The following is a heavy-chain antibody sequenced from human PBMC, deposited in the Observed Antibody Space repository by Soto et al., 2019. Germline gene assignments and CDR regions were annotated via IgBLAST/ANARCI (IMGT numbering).Heavy chain of an antibody. J-gene: IGHJ5*02. CDR1: GFSLSTSGVG. CDR3: EHAVAAAGTIWFDP. V-gene: IGHV2-5*02. D-gene: IGHD6-13*01. Sequence: SGPKLVNPTQTLTLTCTFSGFSLSTSGVGVGWIRQPPGKALEWLALIYWDDDKRYSPSLKSRLTITKDTSKNQVVLTMTNMDPVDTATYYCEHAVAAAGTIWFDPWGQGTLVTVSS. CDR2: IYWDDDK.